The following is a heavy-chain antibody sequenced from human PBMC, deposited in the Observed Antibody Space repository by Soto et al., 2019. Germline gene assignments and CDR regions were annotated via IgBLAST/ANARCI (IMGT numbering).Heavy chain of an antibody. CDR2: IYHSGST. V-gene: IGHV4-30-2*01. D-gene: IGHD6-6*01. J-gene: IGHJ4*02. CDR1: GGSISSGGSF. Sequence: QLQLQESGSGLVKPSQTLSLTCAVSGGSISSGGSFWSWIRQPPGKGLEWIGYIYHSGSTYYNPSLKSRVTISVDRSKIQFSLKLSSVTAADTPVYYCAGGIAARPLGYWGQGTLVTVSS. CDR3: AGGIAARPLGY.